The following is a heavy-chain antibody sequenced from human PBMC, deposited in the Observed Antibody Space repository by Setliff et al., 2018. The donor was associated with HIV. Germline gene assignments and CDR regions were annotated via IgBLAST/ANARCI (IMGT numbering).Heavy chain of an antibody. D-gene: IGHD6-19*01. CDR2: IYWDDDK. V-gene: IGHV2-5*02. CDR3: AHGLSSGWYPYYFDY. Sequence: FGPTLVNPTQPLTLTCTFSGFSLSTSGVGVGWIRQPPGKALEWLALIYWDDDKRYSPSLKSRLTITKDTSKNQVVLTMTNMDPVDTATYYCAHGLSSGWYPYYFDYWGQGTLVTVSS. CDR1: GFSLSTSGVG. J-gene: IGHJ4*02.